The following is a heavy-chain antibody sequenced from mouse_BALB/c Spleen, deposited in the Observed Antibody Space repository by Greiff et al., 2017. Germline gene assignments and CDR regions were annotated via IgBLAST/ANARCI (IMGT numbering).Heavy chain of an antibody. CDR1: GFTFSNYW. V-gene: IGHV6-6*02. Sequence: EVKLQESGGGLVQPGGSMKLSCVASGFTFSNYWMNWVRQSPEKGLEWVAEIRLKSNNYATHYAESVKGRFTISRDDSKSSVYLQMNNLRAEDTGIYYCTRRDYGNYYAMDYWGQGTSVTVSS. CDR2: IRLKSNNYAT. CDR3: TRRDYGNYYAMDY. D-gene: IGHD2-1*01. J-gene: IGHJ4*01.